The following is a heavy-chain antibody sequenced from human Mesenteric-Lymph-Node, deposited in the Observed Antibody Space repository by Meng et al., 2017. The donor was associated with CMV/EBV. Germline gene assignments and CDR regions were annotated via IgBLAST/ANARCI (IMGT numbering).Heavy chain of an antibody. CDR3: ARDRSIAARRSWFDP. D-gene: IGHD6-6*01. CDR2: IKEDGSEK. V-gene: IGHV3-7*01. Sequence: GGSLRLSCATSGFTFSVYWMTWVRQAPGKGLEWVANIKEDGSEKYYVDSVKGRFTISRDNAKNSLYLQMDSLRAEDTAVYYCARDRSIAARRSWFDPWGQGTLVTVSS. J-gene: IGHJ5*02. CDR1: GFTFSVYW.